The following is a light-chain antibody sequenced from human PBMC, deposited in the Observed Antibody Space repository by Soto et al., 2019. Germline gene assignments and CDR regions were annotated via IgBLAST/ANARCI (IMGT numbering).Light chain of an antibody. CDR3: QQSDSTPPWT. CDR1: QSISKY. CDR2: ATA. Sequence: DIQMTPSLSSLSASVVDRVTITCRARQSISKYVSWFQQKPGKAHKLLIYATASLQSGVPSRFSGSGSGTDFTLTISSLQPEDFATYYCQQSDSTPPWTFGQGTMVEIK. J-gene: IGKJ1*01. V-gene: IGKV1-39*01.